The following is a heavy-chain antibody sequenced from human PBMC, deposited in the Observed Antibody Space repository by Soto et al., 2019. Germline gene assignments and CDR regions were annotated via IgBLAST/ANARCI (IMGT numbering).Heavy chain of an antibody. CDR2: IDYSVST. Sequence: ADTLSLTFTVSGGSISSSSYYGGGSRQPPGKGREGIVSIDYSVSTYDNPSLKSRVTISVDTSKNQFSLKLSSVTAADTAVYYCASHYGSGSSDWFDPWGQGTLVTVSS. CDR3: ASHYGSGSSDWFDP. V-gene: IGHV4-39*01. CDR1: GGSISSSSYY. D-gene: IGHD3-10*01. J-gene: IGHJ5*02.